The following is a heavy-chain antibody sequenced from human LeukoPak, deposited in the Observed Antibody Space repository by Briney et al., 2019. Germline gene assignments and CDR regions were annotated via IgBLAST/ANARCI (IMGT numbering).Heavy chain of an antibody. CDR3: ARDRTYYYDSSALFDY. J-gene: IGHJ4*02. D-gene: IGHD3-22*01. V-gene: IGHV1-18*01. Sequence: GASVKVSXKASGYTFTSYGISWVRQAPGQGRECMGWISAYNGNTNYAQKLQGRVTMTTDTSTSTAYMELRSLRSDDTAVYYCARDRTYYYDSSALFDYWGQGTLVTVSS. CDR2: ISAYNGNT. CDR1: GYTFTSYG.